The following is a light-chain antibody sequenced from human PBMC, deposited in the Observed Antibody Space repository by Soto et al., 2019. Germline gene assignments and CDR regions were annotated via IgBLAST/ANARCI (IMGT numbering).Light chain of an antibody. Sequence: DIVMTQSPLSLSVTPGEPASISCRSSQSLLHSNGYNYSDWYLQKPGQSPQLLIYFVSNRASGVPDRFSGSGSGTDFTLKISRVEPEDVGVYYCMQALQTRTFGQGTKVDIK. CDR1: QSLLHSNGYNY. V-gene: IGKV2-28*01. CDR2: FVS. J-gene: IGKJ1*01. CDR3: MQALQTRT.